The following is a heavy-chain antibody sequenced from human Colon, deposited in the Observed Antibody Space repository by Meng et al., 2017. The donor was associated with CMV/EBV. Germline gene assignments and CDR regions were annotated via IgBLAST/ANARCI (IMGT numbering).Heavy chain of an antibody. Sequence: GESLKISCAASGFTFSYYWMSWVRQAPGKGLEWVANIKQDGSERYYVDSVKGRFTVSRDNAKNSLYLQLSSLRAEDTAVYYCARIHYDSWSGYCRDYWGQGALVTVSS. D-gene: IGHD3-3*01. V-gene: IGHV3-7*01. CDR3: ARIHYDSWSGYCRDY. J-gene: IGHJ4*02. CDR2: IKQDGSER. CDR1: GFTFSYYW.